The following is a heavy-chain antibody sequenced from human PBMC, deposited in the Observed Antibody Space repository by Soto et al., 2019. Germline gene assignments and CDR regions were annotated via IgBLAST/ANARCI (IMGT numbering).Heavy chain of an antibody. CDR1: GVMYSNYT. CDR3: ARPDAESSGSVTRYVDL. Sequence: GGTLRPPGAASGVMYSNYTKHRVRQAPGKGLVWVAGISYDGSHRYYAGCGEGRLSSSRDNSENTLSLYMDSLRTEDTAVFYCARPDAESSGSVTRYVDLCRRGT. CDR2: ISYDGSHR. V-gene: IGHV3-30-3*01. J-gene: IGHJ2*01. D-gene: IGHD3-22*01.